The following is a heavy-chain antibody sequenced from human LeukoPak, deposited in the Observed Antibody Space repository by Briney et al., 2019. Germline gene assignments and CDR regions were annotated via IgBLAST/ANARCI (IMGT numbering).Heavy chain of an antibody. CDR2: ISSSSSNI. J-gene: IGHJ5*02. Sequence: GGSLRLSCAASGFTFSSYSMNWVRQAPGKGLEWVSYISSSSSNIYYADSVKGRFTISRENAKNSLYLQMNSLRAEDTAVYYCARDACSSTSCSSPNWFDPWGQGTLVTVSS. CDR1: GFTFSSYS. CDR3: ARDACSSTSCSSPNWFDP. D-gene: IGHD2-2*01. V-gene: IGHV3-48*01.